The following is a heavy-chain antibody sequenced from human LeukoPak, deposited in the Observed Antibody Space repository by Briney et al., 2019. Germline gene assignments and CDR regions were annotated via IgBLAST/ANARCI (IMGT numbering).Heavy chain of an antibody. D-gene: IGHD3-22*01. J-gene: IGHJ5*02. CDR1: GGSFSDYY. CDR2: INHSGST. Sequence: SGTLSLTCAVYGGSFSDYYCSWIRQPPGKGLEWIGEINHSGSTNYNPSLKSRVTISVDTSKNQFSLKLSSVTAADTAVYYCARGLTVYYYDTGGKWFDPWGQGTLVTVSS. V-gene: IGHV4-34*01. CDR3: ARGLTVYYYDTGGKWFDP.